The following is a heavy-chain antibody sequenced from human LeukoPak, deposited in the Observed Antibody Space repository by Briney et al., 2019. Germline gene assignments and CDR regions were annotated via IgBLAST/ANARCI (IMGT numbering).Heavy chain of an antibody. Sequence: GGSLRLSCAASGFTFSSYAMSWIRQVPAKGLEWVSAISSSSSYIYYADSVKGRFTISRDNAKNSLYLQMNSLRAEDTAVYYCARDHYDSSGYSFDYWGQGTLVTVSS. J-gene: IGHJ4*02. CDR1: GFTFSSYA. CDR3: ARDHYDSSGYSFDY. V-gene: IGHV3-21*01. CDR2: ISSSSSYI. D-gene: IGHD3-22*01.